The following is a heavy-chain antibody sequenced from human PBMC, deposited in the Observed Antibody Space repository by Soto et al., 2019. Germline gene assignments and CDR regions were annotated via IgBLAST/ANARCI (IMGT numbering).Heavy chain of an antibody. CDR1: GGSVSSGSFY. Sequence: QVRLQESGPGLVKPSETLSLTCSVSGGSVSSGSFYWNWIRQPPGKGLEWIGYIYYSGSTYYNPSLKSRVTISVDTSKNQFSLKLSSVTAADTAVYYCASLGLTVTTIRYWGQGTLVTVSS. V-gene: IGHV4-30-4*08. D-gene: IGHD4-17*01. CDR2: IYYSGST. CDR3: ASLGLTVTTIRY. J-gene: IGHJ4*02.